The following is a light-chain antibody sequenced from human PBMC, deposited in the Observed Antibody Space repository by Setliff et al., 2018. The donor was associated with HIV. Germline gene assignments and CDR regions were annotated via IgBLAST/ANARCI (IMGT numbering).Light chain of an antibody. CDR1: NSNIGSNY. CDR3: CSYAGRYIYV. V-gene: IGLV1-47*01. CDR2: RND. J-gene: IGLJ1*01. Sequence: QSVLTQPPSASGTPGQRVTISCSGGNSNIGSNYVYWYQQLPGTAPKLLIYRNDQRPSGVPDRFSGSKSGNTASLTISGLQAEDEADYYCCSYAGRYIYVFGTGTKAPS.